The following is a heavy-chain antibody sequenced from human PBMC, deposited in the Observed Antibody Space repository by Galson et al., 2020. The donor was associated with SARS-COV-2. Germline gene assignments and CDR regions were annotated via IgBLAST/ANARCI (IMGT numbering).Heavy chain of an antibody. CDR1: GSSFTDYW. CDR3: ARRGGYCSSTTCYDY. CDR2: IRPGDSDR. J-gene: IGHJ4*02. V-gene: IGHV5-51*01. D-gene: IGHD2-2*01. Sequence: KIGESLKISCEGSGSSFTDYWIGWVRQIPGKALEWMGSIRPGDSDRRYSPSFQGQVTISADKSIGTAYLQWSSLKASDTAMYYCARRGGYCSSTTCYDYWGPGTRVTVSS.